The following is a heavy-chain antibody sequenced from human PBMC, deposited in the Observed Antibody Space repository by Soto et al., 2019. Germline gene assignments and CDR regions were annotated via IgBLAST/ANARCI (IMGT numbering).Heavy chain of an antibody. D-gene: IGHD4-17*01. J-gene: IGHJ6*03. CDR1: GGANSSSH. CDR3: ARLRSPYYYYYMAV. V-gene: IGHV4-59*08. Sequence: GGANSSSHWGSFQQTPGKGLEWIGYIYYSGSTNYNPSLKSRVTISVDTSKNQFSLKLCSVTAADTAVYYCARLRSPYYYYYMAVWGKGTTVTVSS. CDR2: IYYSGST.